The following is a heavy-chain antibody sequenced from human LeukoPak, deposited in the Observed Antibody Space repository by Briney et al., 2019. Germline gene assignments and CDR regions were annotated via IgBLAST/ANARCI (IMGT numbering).Heavy chain of an antibody. V-gene: IGHV1-2*02. CDR3: ARVPNYDFWSGPYYYYMDV. CDR1: GYTFTGYY. J-gene: IGHJ6*03. D-gene: IGHD3-3*01. CDR2: INPNSGGT. Sequence: ASVKVSCKASGYTFTGYYMHWVRQAPGQGLEWMGWINPNSGGTNYAQKFQGRVTMTRDTSIGTAYMELSRLRSDDTAVYYCARVPNYDFWSGPYYYYMDVWGKGTTVTVSS.